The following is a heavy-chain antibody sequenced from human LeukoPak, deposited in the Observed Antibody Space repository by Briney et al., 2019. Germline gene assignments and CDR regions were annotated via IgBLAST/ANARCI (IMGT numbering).Heavy chain of an antibody. CDR3: ARRSAAQRPYGRPQE. CDR1: GGSVSSTGYY. D-gene: IGHD6-25*01. J-gene: IGHJ1*01. CDR2: IYYSRST. V-gene: IGHV4-61*08. Sequence: SETLSLTCTVSGGSVSSTGYYWTWIRQPPGKGLEWIGYIYYSRSTNYNPSLKSRVSISVDTSKNQFSLKLSSVSAGDTVVYYCARRSAAQRPYGRPQEWGQGTLVIVSS.